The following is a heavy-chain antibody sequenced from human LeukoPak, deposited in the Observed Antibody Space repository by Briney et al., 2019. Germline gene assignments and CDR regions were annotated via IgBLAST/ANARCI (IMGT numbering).Heavy chain of an antibody. D-gene: IGHD2-2*01. Sequence: GGSLRLSCAASGFTFSSYWMRWVRQAPGKGLEWVANIKEDGSEKHYVDSVKGRFTISRDNSKNTLYLQVNRLTADDTAIYYCASSRYGFCSSTSCYVLSYWGQGTLVTVSS. CDR2: IKEDGSEK. CDR3: ASSRYGFCSSTSCYVLSY. CDR1: GFTFSSYW. V-gene: IGHV3-7*01. J-gene: IGHJ4*02.